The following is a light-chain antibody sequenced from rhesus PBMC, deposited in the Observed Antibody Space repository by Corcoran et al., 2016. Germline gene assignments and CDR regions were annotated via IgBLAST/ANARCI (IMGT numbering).Light chain of an antibody. CDR3: QHYYSFPLT. CDR2: EAS. CDR1: QGITND. Sequence: DIQMTQSPSSLSASVGDRVTITCRASQGITNDLAWYQQKPGESPKRLIYEASSLQSGIPSRFSGRGSGTDFTLPISSLQSEDVATYYCQHYYSFPLTFGGGTKVEIK. J-gene: IGKJ4*01. V-gene: IGKV1-25*01.